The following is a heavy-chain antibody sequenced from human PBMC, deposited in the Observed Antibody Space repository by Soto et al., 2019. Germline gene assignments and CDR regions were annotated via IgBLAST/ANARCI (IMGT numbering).Heavy chain of an antibody. Sequence: GGSLRVYSAASGFTVSSNYMSWVRQAPGKGLEWVSVIYSGGSTYYADSVKGRFTISRDNSKNTLYLQMNSLRAEDTAVYYCAREGWELLRKRGNYFDYWAQGPLVTVDS. D-gene: IGHD1-26*01. CDR3: AREGWELLRKRGNYFDY. CDR2: IYSGGST. CDR1: GFTVSSNY. J-gene: IGHJ4*02. V-gene: IGHV3-53*01.